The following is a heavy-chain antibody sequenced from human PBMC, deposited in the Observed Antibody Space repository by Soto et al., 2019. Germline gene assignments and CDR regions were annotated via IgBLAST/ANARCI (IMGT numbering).Heavy chain of an antibody. CDR3: ARGGARSTIFGITARFGEYYSYGMDV. CDR2: ISFDGGTK. J-gene: IGHJ6*02. Sequence: GGSLRLSCAASGFPFSTYAMHWVRQAPGKGLEWVAVISFDGGTKLYADSVKGRFTGSRDNSRNTLFLQMNSLRGEDTAVYYCARGGARSTIFGITARFGEYYSYGMDVWGQGTTVTVSS. V-gene: IGHV3-30*14. D-gene: IGHD3-3*01. CDR1: GFPFSTYA.